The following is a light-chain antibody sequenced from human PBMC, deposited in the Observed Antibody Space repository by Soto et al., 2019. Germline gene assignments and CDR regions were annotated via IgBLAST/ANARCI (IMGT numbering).Light chain of an antibody. CDR3: QSYDSSLSGLYV. CDR1: SSNIGAGYD. J-gene: IGLJ1*01. CDR2: GSS. Sequence: QSVLTQPPSVSGAPGQRVTISCTGSSSNIGAGYDVHWYQQPPGTAPKLLIYGSSNRPSGVPDRFSGSKSGTSASLAITGLQAEDEADYYCQSYDSSLSGLYVFGTGTKLTVL. V-gene: IGLV1-40*01.